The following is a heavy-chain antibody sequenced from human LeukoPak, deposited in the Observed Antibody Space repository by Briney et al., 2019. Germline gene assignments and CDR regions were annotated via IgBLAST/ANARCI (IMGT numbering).Heavy chain of an antibody. V-gene: IGHV4-59*01. CDR3: ARKRSFDL. D-gene: IGHD3-9*01. Sequence: SETLSLTCSVSGGSISIYYWSWIRQPPGKRLEWIGCIYYSESATYNPSLKSRVTISLDTSKNQFFLKLSSVTAADTAVYYCARKRSFDLWGQGTLVTVSS. CDR2: IYYSESA. CDR1: GGSISIYY. J-gene: IGHJ4*02.